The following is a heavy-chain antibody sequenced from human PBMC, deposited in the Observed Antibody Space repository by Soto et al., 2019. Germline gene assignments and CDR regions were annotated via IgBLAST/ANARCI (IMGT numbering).Heavy chain of an antibody. CDR1: GGSISSGGYY. V-gene: IGHV4-31*03. CDR2: IYYSGST. CDR3: ARECQLEPDSTHRTPDAFDI. J-gene: IGHJ3*02. Sequence: QVQLQESGPGLVKPSQTLSLTCTVSGGSISSGGYYWSWIRQHPGKGLEWIGYIYYSGSTYYNPSXXXRVTIAVDTSXXQXSXXLISVTAADTAVYYCARECQLEPDSTHRTPDAFDIWGQGTMVTVSS. D-gene: IGHD1-1*01.